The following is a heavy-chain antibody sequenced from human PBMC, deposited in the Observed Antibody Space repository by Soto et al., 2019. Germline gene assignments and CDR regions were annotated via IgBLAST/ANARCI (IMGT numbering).Heavy chain of an antibody. CDR2: ISSSSSYI. V-gene: IGHV3-21*01. D-gene: IGHD6-13*01. Sequence: PGGSLRLSCAASGFTFSSYSMNWVRQAPGKGLEWVSSISSSSSYIYYADSVKGRFTISRDNAKNSLYLQMNSLRAEDTAVYYCARGYSSSWAPIDYWVQGTLVTVSS. CDR1: GFTFSSYS. J-gene: IGHJ4*02. CDR3: ARGYSSSWAPIDY.